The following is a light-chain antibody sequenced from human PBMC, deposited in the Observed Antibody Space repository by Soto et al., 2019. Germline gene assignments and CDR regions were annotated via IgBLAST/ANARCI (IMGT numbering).Light chain of an antibody. Sequence: QTVVTQSPSASASLGASVKLTCTLSSGHSNYAIAWHQQQPEKGPRYLMKLNSDGSHTKGDGIPDRFSGSSSGAERYLTISSLQSEDEADYYCQTWGTGIPWVFGGGTKVTVL. V-gene: IGLV4-69*01. CDR2: LNSDGSH. CDR3: QTWGTGIPWV. CDR1: SGHSNYA. J-gene: IGLJ3*02.